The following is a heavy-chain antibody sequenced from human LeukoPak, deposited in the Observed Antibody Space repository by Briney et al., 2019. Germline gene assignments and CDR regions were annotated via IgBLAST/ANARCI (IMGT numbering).Heavy chain of an antibody. CDR3: AGPSYDYGDCCFDY. CDR2: ISYDGSNK. CDR1: GFTFSSYA. Sequence: PGGSLRPSCAASGFTFSSYAMHWVRQAPGKGLEWVAVISYDGSNKYYADSVKGRFTISRDNSKNTLYLQMNSLRAEDTAVYYCAGPSYDYGDCCFDYWGQGTLVTVSS. V-gene: IGHV3-30*04. D-gene: IGHD4-17*01. J-gene: IGHJ4*02.